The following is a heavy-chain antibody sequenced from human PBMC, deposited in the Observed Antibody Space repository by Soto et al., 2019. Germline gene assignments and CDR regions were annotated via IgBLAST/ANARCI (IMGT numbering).Heavy chain of an antibody. V-gene: IGHV3-30-3*01. CDR3: ARRLTSTVSALGY. CDR2: ISGDGGNK. CDR1: GLTFSSYA. Sequence: PGGSLRLSCTASGLTFSSYAVHWVRQAPGKGLEWVSVISGDGGNKYFAESVRGRFLISRDNSKNTVYLQMNSLRHEDTAVYFCARRLTSTVSALGYWGQGTLVTV. D-gene: IGHD6-19*01. J-gene: IGHJ4*02.